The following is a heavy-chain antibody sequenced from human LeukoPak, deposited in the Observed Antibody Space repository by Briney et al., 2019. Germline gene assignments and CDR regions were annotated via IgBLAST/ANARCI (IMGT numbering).Heavy chain of an antibody. CDR1: GGSISSYY. J-gene: IGHJ3*02. CDR3: ARDLATAATADRAFDI. D-gene: IGHD6-13*01. V-gene: IGHV4-59*01. CDR2: IYYSGST. Sequence: SETLSLTCTVSGGSISSYYWSWVRQPPGKGLEWIGYIYYSGSTNYNPSLKNRVTISVDTSKNQFSLKLSSVSAADTAVYYCARDLATAATADRAFDIWGQGTMVTVSS.